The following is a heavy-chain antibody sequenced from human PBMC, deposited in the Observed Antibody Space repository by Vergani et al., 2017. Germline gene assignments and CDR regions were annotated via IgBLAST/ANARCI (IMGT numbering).Heavy chain of an antibody. CDR3: ARRRRGLRYFDWLTGSGMDV. J-gene: IGHJ6*02. CDR1: GVTGRSEG. D-gene: IGHD3-9*01. CDR2: ISYDGSNK. Sequence: QVQLVESGGGVVQPGRSLRREGEGGGVTGRSEGRKGVRQGAGKGRECVAVISYDGSNKYYADSVKGRFTISRDNSKNTLYLQMNSLRAEDTAGSYCARRRRGLRYFDWLTGSGMDVWGQGTTVTVTS. V-gene: IGHV3-30*03.